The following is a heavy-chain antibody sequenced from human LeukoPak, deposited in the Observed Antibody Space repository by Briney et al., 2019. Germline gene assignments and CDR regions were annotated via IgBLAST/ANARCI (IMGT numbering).Heavy chain of an antibody. J-gene: IGHJ5*02. Sequence: GGSLRLSCATSGFSFSDAWMNWVRQAPGEGLEWVGRIRRNSDGGTIDYAAPVKGRFALSRDDSKNTLYLHMSSLQTEDTAVYYCATDFYDTTWGQGTLVTVSS. CDR3: ATDFYDTT. CDR1: GFSFSDAW. V-gene: IGHV3-15*07. D-gene: IGHD3-22*01. CDR2: IRRNSDGGTI.